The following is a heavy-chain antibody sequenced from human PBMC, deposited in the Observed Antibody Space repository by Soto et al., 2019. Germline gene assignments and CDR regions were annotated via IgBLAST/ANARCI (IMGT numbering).Heavy chain of an antibody. J-gene: IGHJ5*02. CDR2: ISYDGSNK. CDR3: ANALGSSWLGSWFDP. CDR1: GFTFSSYG. Sequence: QVQLVESGGGVVQPGRSLRLSCAASGFTFSSYGMHWVRQAPGKGLEWVAVISYDGSNKYYADSVKGRFTISRDNSKNTIYMKMNRLRAEDTAVYYCANALGSSWLGSWFDPWGQGTLVTVSS. V-gene: IGHV3-30*18. D-gene: IGHD6-13*01.